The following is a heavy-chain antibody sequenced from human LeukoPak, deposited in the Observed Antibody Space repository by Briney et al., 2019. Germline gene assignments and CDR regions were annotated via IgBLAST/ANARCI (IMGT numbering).Heavy chain of an antibody. CDR3: ARGYGDFRVEGRYFHS. CDR1: DGSFSGSY. J-gene: IGHJ4*02. D-gene: IGHD4-17*01. Sequence: SETLSLTCGVYDGSFSGSYWTWIRQPPGKGLEWVGEINHSGATDYNPALKSRVSMSVDTSKKQFSLRLNSVTAADTAVYYCARGYGDFRVEGRYFHSWGQGTLVTVSS. V-gene: IGHV4-34*01. CDR2: INHSGAT.